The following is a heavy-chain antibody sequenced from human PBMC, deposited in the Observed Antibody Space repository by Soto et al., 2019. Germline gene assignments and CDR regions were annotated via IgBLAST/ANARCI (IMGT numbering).Heavy chain of an antibody. CDR3: ARISSVDPYGYVNGGLDV. D-gene: IGHD5-18*01. Sequence: SETLSLTCSVSGGSIRSYYWSWIRQSPEKGLEWFGYFYHSGNSNYNPSLKSRVTISVDTSKNQLSLSLRSVTAADTAVYFCARISSVDPYGYVNGGLDVWGQGTTVTVSS. J-gene: IGHJ6*02. CDR1: GGSIRSYY. V-gene: IGHV4-59*01. CDR2: FYHSGNS.